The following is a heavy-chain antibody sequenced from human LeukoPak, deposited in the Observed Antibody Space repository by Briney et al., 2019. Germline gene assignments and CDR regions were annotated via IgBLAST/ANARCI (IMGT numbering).Heavy chain of an antibody. Sequence: GRSLRLSCAASGXTFSSYGMHWVRQAPGMGQEWVSVISDTGGTTYYADSVKGRFTISRDNSKNTLYLQMNSLRAEDTAVYFCARAAMVRGVDYFDYWGQGTLVTVSS. CDR3: ARAAMVRGVDYFDY. V-gene: IGHV3-23*01. J-gene: IGHJ4*02. CDR2: ISDTGGTT. D-gene: IGHD3-10*01. CDR1: GXTFSSYG.